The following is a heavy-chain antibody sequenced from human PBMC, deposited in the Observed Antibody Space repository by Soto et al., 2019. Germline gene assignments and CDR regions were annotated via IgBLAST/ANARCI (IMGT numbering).Heavy chain of an antibody. CDR3: AKVSDRHYAMDV. V-gene: IGHV3-30*18. J-gene: IGHJ6*02. Sequence: PGGSLRLSCAASGFTFSNAWMSWVRQAPGKGLEWVAVIAYDGTNKYYRDCVKGRFTVSRDNSKNTLYLLMNSLRPEDTAVYYCAKVSDRHYAMDVWGQGTTVTVSS. CDR2: IAYDGTNK. CDR1: GFTFSNAW.